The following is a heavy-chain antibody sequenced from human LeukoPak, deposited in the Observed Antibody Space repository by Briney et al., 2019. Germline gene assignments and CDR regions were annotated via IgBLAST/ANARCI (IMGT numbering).Heavy chain of an antibody. CDR1: GFTFSDYW. V-gene: IGHV3-74*01. D-gene: IGHD1-26*01. J-gene: IGHJ4*02. Sequence: GGSLRLSCAASGFTFSDYWMHWVRQAPGKGLVWVSRISGDGTSTRYADSVKGRFTISRDNAKNTLYLQMNSLSAEDTAVYYCAKLVGATTGIDYWGQGTLVTVSS. CDR3: AKLVGATTGIDY. CDR2: ISGDGTST.